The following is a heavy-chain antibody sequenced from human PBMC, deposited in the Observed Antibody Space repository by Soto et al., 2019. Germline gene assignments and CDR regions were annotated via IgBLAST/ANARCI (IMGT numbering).Heavy chain of an antibody. J-gene: IGHJ4*02. V-gene: IGHV5-51*01. CDR3: ARLPSYGYEDS. D-gene: IGHD5-18*01. Sequence: PGESLKISCEGFGYIFAHDCIGLFPQMPGKGLEWIGIIFPCDSDTRYRPSFRGQVTISADTSTGTAYLQWSGLEASDTATYYCARLPSYGYEDSWGQGTLVTVSS. CDR2: IFPCDSDT. CDR1: GYIFAHDC.